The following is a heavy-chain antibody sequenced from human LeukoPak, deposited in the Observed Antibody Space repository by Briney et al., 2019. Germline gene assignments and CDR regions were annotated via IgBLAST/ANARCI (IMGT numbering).Heavy chain of an antibody. CDR1: GGTFSSYA. Sequence: GASVKVSCKASGGTFSSYAISWVRQAPGQGLEWMGGIIPIFGTANYAQKFQGRVTITADESTSTAYMELSSLRSEDTAVYYCARDPRQLPHVHYYYYMDVSGKGTTVTVSS. V-gene: IGHV1-69*13. CDR3: ARDPRQLPHVHYYYYMDV. J-gene: IGHJ6*03. CDR2: IIPIFGTA. D-gene: IGHD2-2*01.